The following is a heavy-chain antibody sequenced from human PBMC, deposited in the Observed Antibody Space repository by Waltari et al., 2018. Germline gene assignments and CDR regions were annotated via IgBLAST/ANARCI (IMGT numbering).Heavy chain of an antibody. Sequence: QVQLVESGGGVVQPGRSLRLSCAASGFTFSSYAMHWVRQAPGKGLEWVAVISYDGSNKYYADSVKGRFTISRDNSKNTLYLQMNSLRAEDTAVYYCARERRGYNWFDPWGQGTLVTVSS. D-gene: IGHD3-10*01. V-gene: IGHV3-30-3*01. J-gene: IGHJ5*02. CDR3: ARERRGYNWFDP. CDR2: ISYDGSNK. CDR1: GFTFSSYA.